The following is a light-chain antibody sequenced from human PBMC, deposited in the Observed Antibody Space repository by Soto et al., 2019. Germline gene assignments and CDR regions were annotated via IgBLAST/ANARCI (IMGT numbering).Light chain of an antibody. J-gene: IGKJ5*01. Sequence: EIVLTQSPGTLSLSPGERATLSCRASQSISTNYLAWYQQKPGQAPRLLLYAASNRVTGIPDRSSGSGSGTDFTLTINRLEPEDFALYYCQQYGRTFGQGTRLEIK. CDR1: QSISTNY. CDR2: AAS. CDR3: QQYGRT. V-gene: IGKV3-20*01.